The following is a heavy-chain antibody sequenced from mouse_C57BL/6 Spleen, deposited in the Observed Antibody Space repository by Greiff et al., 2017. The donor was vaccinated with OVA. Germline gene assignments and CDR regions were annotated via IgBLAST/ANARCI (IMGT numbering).Heavy chain of an antibody. Sequence: VQLQQPGAELVMPGASVKLSCTASGFTFTSYCMHWVKQRPGQGLEWIGGIDPADSDTNYNPKFKGKSTLTADKSSSTAYMQLSSLTSEDTAVYYCASGAVKFDYWGQGTTLTVSS. CDR1: GFTFTSYC. CDR2: IDPADSDT. V-gene: IGHV1-69*01. CDR3: ASGAVKFDY. J-gene: IGHJ2*01.